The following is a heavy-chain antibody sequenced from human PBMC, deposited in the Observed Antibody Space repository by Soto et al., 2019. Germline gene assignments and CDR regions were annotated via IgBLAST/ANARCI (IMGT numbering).Heavy chain of an antibody. CDR1: GFTFSTYS. CDR2: ISSSSSYI. CDR3: TRNPGATWCFDL. V-gene: IGHV3-21*01. J-gene: IGHJ2*01. Sequence: EVQLVESGGGLVKPGGSLRLSCAASGFTFSTYSMSWVRQAPGKGLEWVSSISSSSSYIYYADSVKGRFTISRDNAKNSLSLQMNSLGAEDTAVYYCTRNPGATWCFDLWGRCTLVTVSS. D-gene: IGHD1-26*01.